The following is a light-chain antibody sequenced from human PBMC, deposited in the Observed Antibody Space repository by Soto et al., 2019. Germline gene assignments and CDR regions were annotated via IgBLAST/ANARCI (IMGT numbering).Light chain of an antibody. Sequence: EIVLTQFPGTLSLSPGERATLSCGASQSVGSSFLDWYQQKPGKAPRLLIYGASRRATGIPDRFGGSGSATEFTLPISRLEPEDFAVYYCQQYGTSPRTFGKGTKVDIK. J-gene: IGKJ1*01. CDR1: QSVGSSF. CDR3: QQYGTSPRT. V-gene: IGKV3-20*01. CDR2: GAS.